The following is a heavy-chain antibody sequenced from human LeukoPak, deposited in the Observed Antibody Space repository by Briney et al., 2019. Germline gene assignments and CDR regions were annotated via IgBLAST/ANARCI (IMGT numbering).Heavy chain of an antibody. CDR1: GFTFSSYS. CDR2: ISSSSSYI. J-gene: IGHJ4*02. Sequence: PGRSLRLSCAASGFTFSSYSMNWVRQAPGKGLEWVSSISSSSSYIYYADSVKGRFTISRDNAKNSLYLQMNSLRAEDTAVYYCAREKILLRGKAIDYWGQGTLVTVSS. V-gene: IGHV3-21*01. CDR3: AREKILLRGKAIDY. D-gene: IGHD3-22*01.